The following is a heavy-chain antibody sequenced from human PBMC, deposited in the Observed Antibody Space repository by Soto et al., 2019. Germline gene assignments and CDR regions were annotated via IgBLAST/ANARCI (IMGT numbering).Heavy chain of an antibody. CDR1: GGSFSGYY. CDR2: INHSGST. D-gene: IGHD3-10*01. V-gene: IGHV4-34*01. J-gene: IGHJ5*02. Sequence: SETLSLTCAVYGGSFSGYYWSWIRQPPGKGLEWIGEINHSGSTNYNPSLKSRVTISVDTSKNQFSLKLGSVTAADTAVYYCARGEPWFGELLLDLRRWFVPWCQGTLVTVSS. CDR3: ARGEPWFGELLLDLRRWFVP.